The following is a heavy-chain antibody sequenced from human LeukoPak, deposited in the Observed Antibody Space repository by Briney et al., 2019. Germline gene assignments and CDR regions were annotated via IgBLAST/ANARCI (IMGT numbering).Heavy chain of an antibody. CDR3: ARGRCSGGSCQRDYYGMDV. CDR2: ISYDGTNK. V-gene: IGHV3-30*04. CDR1: GFTFSSNA. Sequence: PGRSLRLSCAASGFTFSSNAMHWVRQAPGKGLEWVAVISYDGTNKYYADSVKGRFTISRDNSKSTLYLQMNSLSTEDTAVYYCARGRCSGGSCQRDYYGMDVWGQGTTVTVSS. J-gene: IGHJ6*02. D-gene: IGHD2-15*01.